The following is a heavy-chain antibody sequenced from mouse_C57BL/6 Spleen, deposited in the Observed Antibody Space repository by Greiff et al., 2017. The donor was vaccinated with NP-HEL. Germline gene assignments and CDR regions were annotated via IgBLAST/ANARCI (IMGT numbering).Heavy chain of an antibody. D-gene: IGHD2-4*01. V-gene: IGHV1-82*01. J-gene: IGHJ3*01. CDR3: SSGPPYDYESAVAY. CDR2: IYPGDGDT. Sequence: VQLQQSGPELVKPGASVKISCKASGYAFSSSWMNWVKQRPGKGLEWIGRIYPGDGDTNYNGKFKGKATLTADKSSSTAYMQLSSLTSEDSAVYFCSSGPPYDYESAVAYWGQGTLVTVSA. CDR1: GYAFSSSW.